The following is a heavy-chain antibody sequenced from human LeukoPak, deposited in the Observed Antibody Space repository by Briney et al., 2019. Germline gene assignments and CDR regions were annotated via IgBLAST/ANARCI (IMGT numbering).Heavy chain of an antibody. D-gene: IGHD5-18*01. V-gene: IGHV4-59*01. Sequence: PSETLSLTCTVSGGSINSYYWSWIRQPPGKGLEWIGYIYYSGSTNYNPSLKSRVTISVDTSKNQFSLKLSSVTAADTAVYYCARVGGDTAMVPPYFHYYYMDVWGKGTTVTISS. CDR1: GGSINSYY. J-gene: IGHJ6*03. CDR2: IYYSGST. CDR3: ARVGGDTAMVPPYFHYYYMDV.